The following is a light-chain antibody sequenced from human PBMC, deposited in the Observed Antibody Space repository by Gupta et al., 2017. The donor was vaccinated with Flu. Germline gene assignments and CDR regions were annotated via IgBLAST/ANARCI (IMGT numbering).Light chain of an antibody. CDR2: YAV. CDR3: GLFKETAGTWL. J-gene: IGLJ2*01. CDR1: GSDVTNYY. V-gene: IGLV8-61*01. Sequence: GSDVTNYYPGWYRQTPRHAPRTLMYYAVSRASGGIDRFSCAVVGSKAALTITGVHADDESDYFCGLFKETAGTWLFGGGTKVTVL.